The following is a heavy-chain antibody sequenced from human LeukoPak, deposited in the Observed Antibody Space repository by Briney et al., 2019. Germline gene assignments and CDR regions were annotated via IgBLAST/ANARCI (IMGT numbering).Heavy chain of an antibody. D-gene: IGHD3-10*01. V-gene: IGHV3-23*01. CDR3: AKAQRTSPTRELDY. Sequence: GGSLRLSCAASGFTLSDFGMTWVRQAPGKGLEWVSVIGSSGTIYYADSVKGRFTISRDNSKNTLHLQMDSLRAEDTAKYYCAKAQRTSPTRELDYWGQGTLVIVSP. J-gene: IGHJ4*02. CDR1: GFTLSDFG. CDR2: IGSSGTI.